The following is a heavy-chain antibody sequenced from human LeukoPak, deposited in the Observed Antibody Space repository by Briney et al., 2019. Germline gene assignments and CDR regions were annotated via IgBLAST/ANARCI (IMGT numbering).Heavy chain of an antibody. Sequence: PGRSLRLSCAASGITFTDHGLSWVRQAPGKGLEWVSSMSVSGGDTLYADSVEGRFVISRDNSRSRVYLEMNRLRAEDTAVYYCAKGFDFWRGLYYFDHWGQGTLVTVSS. D-gene: IGHD3-3*01. CDR1: GITFTDHG. J-gene: IGHJ4*02. CDR3: AKGFDFWRGLYYFDH. CDR2: MSVSGGDT. V-gene: IGHV3-23*01.